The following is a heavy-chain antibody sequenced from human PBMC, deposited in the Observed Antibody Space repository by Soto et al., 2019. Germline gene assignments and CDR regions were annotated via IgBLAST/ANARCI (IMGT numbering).Heavy chain of an antibody. J-gene: IGHJ3*02. D-gene: IGHD5-18*01. V-gene: IGHV3-21*01. CDR1: GFTFSSYS. CDR2: ISSSSSYI. CDR3: ARDLPKLAMVTGDAFDI. Sequence: EVQLVESGGGLVKPGGSLRLSCAASGFTFSSYSMNWVRQAPGKGLEWVSSISSSSSYIYYADSVKGRFTISRDNAENSLYLQMNSLRAEDTAVYYCARDLPKLAMVTGDAFDIWGQGTMVTVSS.